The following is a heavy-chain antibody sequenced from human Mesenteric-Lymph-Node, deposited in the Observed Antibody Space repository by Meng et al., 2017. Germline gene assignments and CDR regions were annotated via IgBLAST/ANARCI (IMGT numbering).Heavy chain of an antibody. CDR1: GFTFSSYS. CDR3: ARDSSSGWYWFDP. D-gene: IGHD6-19*01. V-gene: IGHV3-21*01. Sequence: GESLKISCAASGFTFSSYSMNWVRQAPGKGLEWVSSIGSSSSYIYYADSVKGRFTISRDNAKNSLYLQMNSLRAEDTAVYYCARDSSSGWYWFDPWGQGTLVTVSS. CDR2: IGSSSSYI. J-gene: IGHJ5*02.